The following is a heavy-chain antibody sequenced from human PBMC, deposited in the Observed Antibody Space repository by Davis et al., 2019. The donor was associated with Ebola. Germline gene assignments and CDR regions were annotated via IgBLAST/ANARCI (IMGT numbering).Heavy chain of an antibody. CDR3: ARRYDISGYYGWYFDL. J-gene: IGHJ2*01. CDR2: MNPNSGNT. CDR1: GYTFTTYD. D-gene: IGHD3-22*01. V-gene: IGHV1-8*01. Sequence: ASVKVSCKASGYTFTTYDINWVRQATGQGLEWMGWMNPNSGNTGYAQNFQGRVTMTKTTSISTAYMELSSLTSEDTAVYYCARRYDISGYYGWYFDLWGRGTLVTVSS.